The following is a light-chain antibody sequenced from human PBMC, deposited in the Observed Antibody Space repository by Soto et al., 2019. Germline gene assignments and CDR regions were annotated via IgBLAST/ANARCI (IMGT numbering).Light chain of an antibody. Sequence: QSALTQPASVSGSPGQSITISCTGTSSDVGNYKYVSWYQQHPGKAPKRLIYGDNNRPSGVPDRFSGSKSGTSASLAITGLQPEDEADYYCQSYDSSLTTFVFGTGTKVTGL. V-gene: IGLV2-14*03. J-gene: IGLJ1*01. CDR3: QSYDSSLTTFV. CDR2: GDN. CDR1: SSDVGNYKY.